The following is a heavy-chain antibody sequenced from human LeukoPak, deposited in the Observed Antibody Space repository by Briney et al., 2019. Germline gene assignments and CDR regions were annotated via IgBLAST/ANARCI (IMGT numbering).Heavy chain of an antibody. D-gene: IGHD3-10*01. V-gene: IGHV1-2*04. J-gene: IGHJ4*02. CDR3: ARGSLKFGELLYHY. CDR1: GYTFTSYD. CDR2: MNPNSGGT. Sequence: ASVKVSCKASGYTFTSYDINWVRQATGQGLEWMGWMNPNSGGTNYAQKFQGWVTTTRDTSISTAYMELSRLRSDDTAVYYCARGSLKFGELLYHYWGQGTLVTVSS.